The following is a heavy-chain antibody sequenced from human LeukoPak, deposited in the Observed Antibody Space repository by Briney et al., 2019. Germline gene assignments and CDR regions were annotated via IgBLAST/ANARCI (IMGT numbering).Heavy chain of an antibody. CDR3: AKVRGYGSFDY. D-gene: IGHD5-18*01. CDR1: GFTFSTSV. J-gene: IGHJ4*02. CDR2: ISENGLRT. V-gene: IGHV3-23*01. Sequence: PGGSLRLSSAASGFTFSTSVMGWVRQAAGKGLECVSTISENGLRTFTADSVKGRFTFSRDTSRSTLSLQMNSLSAEDTAVYYCAKVRGYGSFDYWGQGTLVTVSS.